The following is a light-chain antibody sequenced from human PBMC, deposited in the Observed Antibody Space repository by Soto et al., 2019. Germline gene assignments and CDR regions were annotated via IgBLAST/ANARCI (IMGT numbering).Light chain of an antibody. J-gene: IGKJ4*01. CDR1: QSVSSN. CDR2: DVS. CDR3: QQYHDWPLT. Sequence: EIVMTQSPATLSVSPGERATLSCRASQSVSSNFAWYQQRPAQAPRLLIYDVSTRATGVPTTFSGSGSGTEFTLTISSLQSEGFAVYYCQQYHDWPLTFGGGTRVEIK. V-gene: IGKV3D-15*01.